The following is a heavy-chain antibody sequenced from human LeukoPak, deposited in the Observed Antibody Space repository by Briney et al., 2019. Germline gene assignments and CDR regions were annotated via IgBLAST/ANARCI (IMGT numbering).Heavy chain of an antibody. CDR2: ISAYNGNT. CDR1: GYTFTSYG. CDR3: AREGQDQLPYYYCGMDV. J-gene: IGHJ6*02. V-gene: IGHV1-18*01. D-gene: IGHD2-2*01. Sequence: GASVKVSCKASGYTFTSYGISWVRQAPGQGLEWMGWISAYNGNTNYAQKLQGRVTMTTDTSTSTAYMELRSLRSDDTAVYYCAREGQDQLPYYYCGMDVWGQGTTVTVSS.